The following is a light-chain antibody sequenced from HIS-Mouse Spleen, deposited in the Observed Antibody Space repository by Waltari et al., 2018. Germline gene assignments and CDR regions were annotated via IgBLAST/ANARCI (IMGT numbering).Light chain of an antibody. CDR3: AAWDDSLNGVV. Sequence: QSVLTQPPSASGTPGQRVTISCSGSSSNIGSNTINWYQQRPGTAPKLLIYSNKQRPSGVPHRFSGSKSGTSASMAISGLQSEDEADYYCAAWDDSLNGVVFGGGTKLTV. CDR2: SNK. J-gene: IGLJ2*01. CDR1: SSNIGSNT. V-gene: IGLV1-44*01.